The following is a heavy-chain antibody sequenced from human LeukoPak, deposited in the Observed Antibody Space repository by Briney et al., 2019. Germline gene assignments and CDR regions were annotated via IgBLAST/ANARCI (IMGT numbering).Heavy chain of an antibody. CDR3: ARAIAARKNKFDY. CDR1: GGSISTYY. Sequence: PSETLSLTCTLSGGSISTYYWSWIRQPPGKGPEWIGEIKHSASTNHNTPLKSRVTIPVETFKNQFSLKLNSLTAAHTAVLFRARAIAARKNKFDYWGQGTLVTVSS. CDR2: IKHSAST. J-gene: IGHJ4*02. D-gene: IGHD6-6*01. V-gene: IGHV4-34*01.